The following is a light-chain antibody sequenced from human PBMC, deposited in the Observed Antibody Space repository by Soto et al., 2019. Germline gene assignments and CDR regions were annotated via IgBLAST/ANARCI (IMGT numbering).Light chain of an antibody. CDR3: CSYAGSPYV. CDR1: STDIGDYNY. CDR2: DVT. V-gene: IGLV2-11*01. J-gene: IGLJ1*01. Sequence: QSVLTQPRSVSGSPGQSVTISCTGTSTDIGDYNYVSWYQQHPGKAPKLMIYDVTKRPSGVPDRFSGSKSGNTASLTISGIQPEDEADYYCCSYAGSPYVFGIGTTVIV.